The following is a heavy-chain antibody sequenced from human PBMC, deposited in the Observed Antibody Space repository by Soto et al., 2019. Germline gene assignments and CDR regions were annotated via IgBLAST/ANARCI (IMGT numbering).Heavy chain of an antibody. CDR1: RGCFSGYS. J-gene: IGHJ6*02. CDR2: INHSGST. V-gene: IGHV4-34*01. D-gene: IGHD6-25*01. CDR3: ARVGRRLRGYYYGMDV. Sequence: SETLSLTGAVYRGCFSGYSCSWTRHTQGKGLEWIGEINHSGSTNYNPSLKSRVTISVDTSKNQFSLKLSSVTAADTAVYYCARVGRRLRGYYYGMDVWGQGTTVT.